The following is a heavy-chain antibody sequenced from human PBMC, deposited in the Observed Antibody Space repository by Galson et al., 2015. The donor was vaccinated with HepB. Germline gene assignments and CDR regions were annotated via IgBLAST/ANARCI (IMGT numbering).Heavy chain of an antibody. Sequence: SLRLSCAASGFTFSSYWMHWVRQAPGKGLVWVSRINRVGGRKSYADSGKGRFTISRDNAKNTLYLQMNSLRAVDTAVYYCARTHSTTKPFVVVPAASLYGMDVWGQGTTVTVSS. CDR2: INRVGGRK. V-gene: IGHV3-74*01. J-gene: IGHJ6*02. CDR1: GFTFSSYW. CDR3: ARTHSTTKPFVVVPAASLYGMDV. D-gene: IGHD2-2*01.